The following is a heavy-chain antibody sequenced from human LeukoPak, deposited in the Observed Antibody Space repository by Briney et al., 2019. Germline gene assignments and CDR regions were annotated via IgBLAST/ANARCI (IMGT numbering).Heavy chain of an antibody. CDR3: ARDPPFFFRSGYASDAFDI. D-gene: IGHD3-3*01. V-gene: IGHV1-18*01. CDR2: ISAYNGNT. CDR1: GYTFTSYG. Sequence: ASVKVSCKASGYTFTSYGISWVRQAPGQGLEWMGWISAYNGNTNYAQKLQGRVTMTTDTSTSTAYMELRSLRSDDTAVYYCARDPPFFFRSGYASDAFDIWGQGTMVTVSS. J-gene: IGHJ3*02.